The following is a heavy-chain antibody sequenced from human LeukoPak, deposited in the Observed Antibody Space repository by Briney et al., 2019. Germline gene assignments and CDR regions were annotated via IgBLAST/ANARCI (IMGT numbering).Heavy chain of an antibody. CDR1: GFTFSSYG. CDR3: AKRRYCSGGSCPPDY. J-gene: IGHJ4*02. V-gene: IGHV3-30*02. CDR2: IRYDGSNK. Sequence: PGGSLRLSCAASGFTFSSYGMHWVRQAPGKGLEWVAFIRYDGSNKYYADSVKGRFTISRDNSKNTLYLQMNSLRAEDMAVYYCAKRRYCSGGSCPPDYWGQGTLVTVSS. D-gene: IGHD2-15*01.